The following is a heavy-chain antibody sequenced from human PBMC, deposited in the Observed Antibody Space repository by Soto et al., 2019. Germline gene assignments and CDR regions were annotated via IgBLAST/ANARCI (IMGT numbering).Heavy chain of an antibody. CDR2: ISAYNGNT. Sequence: QVQLVQSGAEVKKPGASVKVSCKASGYTFTTFGISWVRQAPGQGLEWMGWISAYNGNTNYAQKFQGRVTMTTDTAQSTAHMKTRRLNFIATPVNYRARAGTTNPYWRQRPVV. CDR1: GYTFTTFG. CDR3: ARAGTTNPY. J-gene: IGHJ4*02. V-gene: IGHV1-18*01. D-gene: IGHD3-10*01.